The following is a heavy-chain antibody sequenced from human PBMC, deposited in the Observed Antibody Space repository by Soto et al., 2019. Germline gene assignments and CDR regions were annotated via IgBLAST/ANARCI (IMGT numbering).Heavy chain of an antibody. V-gene: IGHV5-51*01. CDR3: ARHEATYYNFYGMDV. Sequence: GEYLKIHCKSYGYSFTTYWIAWVRQMPGKGLEWMGSIHPGESDTRYSPSFQGQVTISADRSITTAYLQWSSLKASDTAMYYCARHEATYYNFYGMDVWGQGTTVTVSS. CDR1: GYSFTTYW. J-gene: IGHJ6*02. CDR2: IHPGESDT.